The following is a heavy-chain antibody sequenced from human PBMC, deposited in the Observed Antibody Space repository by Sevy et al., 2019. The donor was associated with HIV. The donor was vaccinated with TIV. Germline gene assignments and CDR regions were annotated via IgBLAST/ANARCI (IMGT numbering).Heavy chain of an antibody. D-gene: IGHD6-6*01. CDR3: ARNCAAAPRRRGFYYGMDV. J-gene: IGHJ6*02. Sequence: GGSLRLSCAASGFTFSSYEMNWVRQAPGKGLQWVSYISSSGTTIYYVDSVKGRFTISRDNAKNSLYLQMNSLRAEDTAVYYCARNCAAAPRRRGFYYGMDVWGQGTTVTVSS. CDR1: GFTFSSYE. V-gene: IGHV3-48*03. CDR2: ISSSGTTI.